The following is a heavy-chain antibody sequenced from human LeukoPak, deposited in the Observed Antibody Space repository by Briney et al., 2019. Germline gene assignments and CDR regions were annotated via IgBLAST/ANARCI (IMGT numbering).Heavy chain of an antibody. CDR3: ARERCSGGSCYSPRYYYYGMDV. Sequence: PGGSLRLSCSASGFTFSSFSMNWVRQAPGKGLEWVSSISSSSSYIYYADSVKGRFTISRDNAKNSLYLQMNSLRAEDTAVYYCARERCSGGSCYSPRYYYYGMDVWGQGTTVTVSS. V-gene: IGHV3-21*01. D-gene: IGHD2-15*01. CDR2: ISSSSSYI. J-gene: IGHJ6*02. CDR1: GFTFSSFS.